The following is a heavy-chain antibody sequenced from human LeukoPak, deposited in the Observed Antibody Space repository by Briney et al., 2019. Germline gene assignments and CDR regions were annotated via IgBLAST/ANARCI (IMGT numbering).Heavy chain of an antibody. V-gene: IGHV1-2*02. CDR3: ARGLYCTNGVCYAPHFDY. CDR1: GYTFTGYY. Sequence: ASVKVSCKASGYTFTGYYMHWVRQAPGQGLEWMGWINPNSGGTNYARKFQGRVTMTRDTSISTAYMELSRLRSDDTAVYYCARGLYCTNGVCYAPHFDYWGQGNLVTVSS. CDR2: INPNSGGT. J-gene: IGHJ4*02. D-gene: IGHD2-8*01.